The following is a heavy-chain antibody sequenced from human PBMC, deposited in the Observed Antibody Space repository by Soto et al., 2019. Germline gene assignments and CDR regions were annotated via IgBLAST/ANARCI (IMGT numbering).Heavy chain of an antibody. V-gene: IGHV1-8*01. Sequence: QVQLVQSGAEVKKPGASVKVSCKASGYTFTNNDVTWVRQATGQELEWMGWMNPGSGDTGYAQKFQGRVTMTRDISIATAYMELTGLTSEDTAIYYCARMESFGSLNWFDPWGQGTLVTVSS. D-gene: IGHD5-18*01. J-gene: IGHJ5*02. CDR2: MNPGSGDT. CDR1: GYTFTNND. CDR3: ARMESFGSLNWFDP.